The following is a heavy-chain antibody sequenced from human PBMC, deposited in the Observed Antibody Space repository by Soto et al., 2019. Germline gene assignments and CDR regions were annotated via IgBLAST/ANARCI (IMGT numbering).Heavy chain of an antibody. Sequence: SETLSLTCTVSGGYISGSGDYWGWIRQPPGKGLEWIGSIYYSGSAYYNPSLKSRVTISVDTSKNQFSLRLSSETAAETAVYYCVSSRGLGNWSDPWGQGTLVTVSS. CDR2: IYYSGSA. CDR3: VSSRGLGNWSDP. D-gene: IGHD3-16*01. V-gene: IGHV4-39*01. J-gene: IGHJ5*02. CDR1: GGYISGSGDY.